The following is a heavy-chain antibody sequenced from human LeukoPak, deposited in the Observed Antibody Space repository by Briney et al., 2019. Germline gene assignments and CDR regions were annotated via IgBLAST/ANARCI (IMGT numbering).Heavy chain of an antibody. V-gene: IGHV1-2*02. J-gene: IGHJ4*02. CDR2: INPNSGGT. Sequence: ASVTVSCKASGYTFTGYYMHWVRQAPGQGLEWMGWINPNSGGTNYAQKFQGRVTMTRDMSISTAYMELSRLRSDDTAVYYCARGYCSSTSCYYRYWGQGTLVTVSS. CDR1: GYTFTGYY. D-gene: IGHD2-2*01. CDR3: ARGYCSSTSCYYRY.